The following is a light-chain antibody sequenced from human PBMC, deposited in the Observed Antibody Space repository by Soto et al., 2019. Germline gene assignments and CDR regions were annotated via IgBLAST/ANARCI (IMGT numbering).Light chain of an antibody. Sequence: DIVMTQSPDSLAVSLGERATINCKSSQSVLYSSNNKNYLAWYQQKPGQPPKLLIYWASTRESGVPDRFSGSGSGTDFTLTISSLQAEDVAVSYCQQYYSTPLTFGGGTNVDIK. CDR1: QSVLYSSNNKNY. CDR3: QQYYSTPLT. V-gene: IGKV4-1*01. J-gene: IGKJ4*01. CDR2: WAS.